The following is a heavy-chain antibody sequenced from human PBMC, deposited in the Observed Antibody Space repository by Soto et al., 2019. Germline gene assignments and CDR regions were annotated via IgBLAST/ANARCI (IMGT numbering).Heavy chain of an antibody. CDR1: GGTFSSYA. CDR3: ARDRGPSSGYYPYWFDP. D-gene: IGHD3-22*01. Sequence: QVQLVQSGAAVKKPGSSVKVSCKASGGTFSSYAITWVRQAPGQGLEWMGGIIPIFGTANYAQKFQARVTITADESTSXXYMELSSLRAADTAVYYCARDRGPSSGYYPYWFDPWGQGTLVTVSS. V-gene: IGHV1-69*12. J-gene: IGHJ5*02. CDR2: IIPIFGTA.